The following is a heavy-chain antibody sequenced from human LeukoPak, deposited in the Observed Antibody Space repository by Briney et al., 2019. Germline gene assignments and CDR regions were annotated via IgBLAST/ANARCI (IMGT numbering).Heavy chain of an antibody. D-gene: IGHD3-22*01. V-gene: IGHV4-59*01. CDR1: GGSISSYY. CDR2: IYYSGST. Sequence: SETLSLTCTVSGGSISSYYWSWIRQPPGKGLEWIGDIYYSGSTNYNPSLKSRVTISVDTSKNQFSLKLSSVTAADTAVYYCAREGSSGTYYYDSSGYFDYWGQGTLVTVSS. J-gene: IGHJ4*02. CDR3: AREGSSGTYYYDSSGYFDY.